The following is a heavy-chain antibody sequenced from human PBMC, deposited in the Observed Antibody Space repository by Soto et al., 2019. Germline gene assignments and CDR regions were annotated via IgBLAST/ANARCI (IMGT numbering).Heavy chain of an antibody. CDR1: GFTFSAFG. V-gene: IGHV3-30*18. D-gene: IGHD3-10*01. Sequence: QVHLVESGGGVVQPGRSLRLSCEASGFTFSAFGMHWVRQAPGKGLKWVAIISYDGILKYYADSVKGRFTISRDTSKSALYLQMNSLRPEDTAVYYCAKDFKISGGHYGSLNYYYGMDVWGQGTTVTVSS. J-gene: IGHJ6*02. CDR3: AKDFKISGGHYGSLNYYYGMDV. CDR2: ISYDGILK.